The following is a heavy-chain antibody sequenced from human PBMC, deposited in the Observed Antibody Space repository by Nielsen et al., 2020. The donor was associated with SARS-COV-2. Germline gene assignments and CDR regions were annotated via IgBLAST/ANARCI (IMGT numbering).Heavy chain of an antibody. D-gene: IGHD5-18*01. V-gene: IGHV3-30*04. CDR3: AKDQAMDRQIDY. Sequence: GGSLRLSCAASGFTFGSYAMHWVRQAPGKGLEWVTVISYDGSAEYYADSVKGRFTISRDNSKNTLYLQMNSLRAEDTAVYYCAKDQAMDRQIDYWGQGTLVTVSS. CDR1: GFTFGSYA. CDR2: ISYDGSAE. J-gene: IGHJ4*02.